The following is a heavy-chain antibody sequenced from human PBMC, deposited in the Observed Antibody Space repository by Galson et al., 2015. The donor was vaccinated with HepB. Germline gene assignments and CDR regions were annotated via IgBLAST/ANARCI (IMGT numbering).Heavy chain of an antibody. J-gene: IGHJ6*02. V-gene: IGHV3-30*02. Sequence: SLRLSCAASGFTFSSYGMHWVRQAPGKGLEWVAFIRYDGSNKYYADSVKGRFTISRDNSKNTLYLQMNSLRAEDTAVYYCAKEADSSGWYSWYYYGMDVWGQGTTVTVSS. D-gene: IGHD6-19*01. CDR2: IRYDGSNK. CDR3: AKEADSSGWYSWYYYGMDV. CDR1: GFTFSSYG.